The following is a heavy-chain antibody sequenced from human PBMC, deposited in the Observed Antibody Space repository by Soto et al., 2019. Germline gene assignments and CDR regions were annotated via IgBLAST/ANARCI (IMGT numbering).Heavy chain of an antibody. J-gene: IGHJ6*02. CDR3: ARPGVGATYYYYGMDV. Sequence: GGSLRLSCAASGFTFSSYAMHWVRQAPGKGLEWVAVISYDGSNKYYADSVKGRFTISRDNSKNTLYLQMNSLRAEDTAVYYCARPGVGATYYYYGMDVWGQGTTVTVSS. V-gene: IGHV3-30-3*01. CDR2: ISYDGSNK. D-gene: IGHD1-26*01. CDR1: GFTFSSYA.